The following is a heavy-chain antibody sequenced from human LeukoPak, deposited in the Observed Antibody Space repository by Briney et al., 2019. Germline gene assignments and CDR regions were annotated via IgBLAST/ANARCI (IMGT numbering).Heavy chain of an antibody. Sequence: GGSLRLSCTASGFTFGDYAMSWIRQAPGKGLEWVGFIRSKAYGETADCAASVKGRFTISRDDSKAIAYLQMNSLKTKDTAVYHCTRDRGAYNLYDYWGQGTLVTVSS. CDR3: TRDRGAYNLYDY. V-gene: IGHV3-49*03. D-gene: IGHD1-1*01. J-gene: IGHJ4*02. CDR1: GFTFGDYA. CDR2: IRSKAYGETA.